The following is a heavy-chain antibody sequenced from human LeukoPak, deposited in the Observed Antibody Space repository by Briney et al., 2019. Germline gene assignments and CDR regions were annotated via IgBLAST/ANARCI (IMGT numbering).Heavy chain of an antibody. CDR2: ISTSGTTI. Sequence: GGSLRLPCAASGFTFSSYEMNWVRQAPGKGLEWVSYISTSGTTIYYADSVKGRFTISRDNAKKSLYLQMNSLRAEDTAVYYCARINWLDPWGQGTLVTVSS. CDR3: ARINWLDP. J-gene: IGHJ5*02. CDR1: GFTFSSYE. V-gene: IGHV3-48*03.